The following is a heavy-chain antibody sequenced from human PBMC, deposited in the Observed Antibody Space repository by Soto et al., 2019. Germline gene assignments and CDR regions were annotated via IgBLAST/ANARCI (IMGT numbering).Heavy chain of an antibody. CDR3: ARKRAVDGRESSPVDY. V-gene: IGHV1-18*01. CDR1: GYPVSSYG. CDR2: ISAYNGNT. D-gene: IGHD6-19*01. Sequence: ALVKVSGKSAGYPVSSYGISWVRQAPGQGLEWMGWISAYNGNTNYAQKLQGRVTMTTDTSTSTAYMELRSLRSDDTAVYYCARKRAVDGRESSPVDYWGQVALVTVST. J-gene: IGHJ4*02.